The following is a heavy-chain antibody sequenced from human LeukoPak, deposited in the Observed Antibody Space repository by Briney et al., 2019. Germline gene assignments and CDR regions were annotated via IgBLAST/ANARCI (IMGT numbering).Heavy chain of an antibody. CDR1: GFIFSNYG. V-gene: IGHV3-30*02. D-gene: IGHD3-9*01. CDR3: AKERQKLVPDIDY. J-gene: IGHJ4*02. CDR2: TRYDESRT. Sequence: GGSLRLSCAASGFIFSNYGRHWVRQAPGKGLEWLAFTRYDESRTYYADSVKGRFSISRDNSKNTLYLQMNNLRPEDTAVYSCAKERQKLVPDIDYWGQGTLVTVSS.